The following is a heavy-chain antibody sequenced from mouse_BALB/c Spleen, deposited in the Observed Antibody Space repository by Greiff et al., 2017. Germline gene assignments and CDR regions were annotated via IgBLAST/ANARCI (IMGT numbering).Heavy chain of an antibody. CDR1: GFTFSSYG. D-gene: IGHD1-1*01. Sequence: DVQLVESGGGLVQPGGSLKLSCAASGFTFSSYGMSWVRQTPDKRLELVATINSNGGSTYYPDSVKGRFTISRDNAKNTLYLQMSSLKSEDTAMYYCARDQGYYGSSYLDYWGQGTTLTVSS. J-gene: IGHJ2*01. CDR3: ARDQGYYGSSYLDY. V-gene: IGHV5-6-3*01. CDR2: INSNGGST.